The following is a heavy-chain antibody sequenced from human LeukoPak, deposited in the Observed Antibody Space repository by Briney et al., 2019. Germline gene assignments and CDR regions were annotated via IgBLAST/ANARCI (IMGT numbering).Heavy chain of an antibody. V-gene: IGHV4-38-2*01. CDR3: ARLSTGPVGAFDI. CDR1: GYSIRSAYY. D-gene: IGHD7-27*01. J-gene: IGHJ3*02. CDR2: IFHSGNT. Sequence: SETLSLTCAVSGYSIRSAYYWGWIRQPPGRGLEWIGNIFHSGNTYYNPSLKSRVTISVDTSNNQFSLKLSSVTAADTALYYCARLSTGPVGAFDIWGQGTMVTVSS.